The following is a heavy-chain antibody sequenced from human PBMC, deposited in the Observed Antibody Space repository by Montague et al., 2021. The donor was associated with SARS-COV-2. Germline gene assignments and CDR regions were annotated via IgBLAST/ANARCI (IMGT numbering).Heavy chain of an antibody. D-gene: IGHD3-9*01. CDR2: IYYSGST. CDR1: GGSISSSSYY. J-gene: IGHJ5*02. CDR3: ARQVAGGYTLTGYSVGAWFDP. Sequence: SETLSLTCTVSGGSISSSSYYWGWIRQPPGKGLEWIGSIYYSGSTYYNPSLKSRVTISVDTSKNQFSLKLSSVTAADTAVYYCARQVAGGYTLTGYSVGAWFDPWGQGTLVTVSS. V-gene: IGHV4-39*01.